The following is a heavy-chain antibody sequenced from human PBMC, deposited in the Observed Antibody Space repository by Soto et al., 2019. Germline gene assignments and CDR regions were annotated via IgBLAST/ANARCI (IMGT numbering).Heavy chain of an antibody. CDR1: GFAFSNCA. Sequence: VVSLRLSCASSGFAFSNCAMSWVRQAPGKGLEWVSTIKTSGDTTFYADPVKGRFTTSRDDSKNTLYLQMNSLRAEDTATYYCTKDVTGDIGADFWGQGTPVTVSS. J-gene: IGHJ4*02. D-gene: IGHD2-21*02. V-gene: IGHV3-23*05. CDR2: IKTSGDTT. CDR3: TKDVTGDIGADF.